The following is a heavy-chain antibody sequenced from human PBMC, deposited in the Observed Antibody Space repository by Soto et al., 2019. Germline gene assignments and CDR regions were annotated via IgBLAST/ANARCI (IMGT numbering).Heavy chain of an antibody. V-gene: IGHV3-33*01. D-gene: IGHD6-19*01. Sequence: PGGSLRLSCAASGFTFSSYGMHWVRQAPGKGLEWVAVIWYDGSNKYYADSVKGRFTISRDNSKNTLYLQMNSLRAEDTAVYYCARDDFKSSGWLYYYYYGMDVWGQGATVTVSS. J-gene: IGHJ6*02. CDR1: GFTFSSYG. CDR3: ARDDFKSSGWLYYYYYGMDV. CDR2: IWYDGSNK.